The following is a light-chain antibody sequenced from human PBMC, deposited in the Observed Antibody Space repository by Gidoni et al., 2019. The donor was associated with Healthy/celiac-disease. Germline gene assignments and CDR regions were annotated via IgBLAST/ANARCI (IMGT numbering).Light chain of an antibody. CDR3: QQYGSSTWT. J-gene: IGKJ1*01. V-gene: IGKV3-20*01. CDR2: GAS. CDR1: QSVSSSY. Sequence: EIVLTPSPGTLSLSPGERATLSCRASQSVSSSYLAWYQKKPGQAPRLLIYGASSRATGIPDRFSGRGSGTDFTLTISRLEPEECAVYYCQQYGSSTWTFGQGTKVEIK.